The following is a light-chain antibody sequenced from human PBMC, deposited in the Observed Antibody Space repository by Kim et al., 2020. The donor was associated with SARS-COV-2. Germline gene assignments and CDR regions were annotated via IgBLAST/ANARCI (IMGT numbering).Light chain of an antibody. Sequence: SFAPGERATLSCGASQSVSKSLGWYQQKTGQAPRLLIYDASNRATGIPARFSGSGSGTDFTLTISSLEPEDFAVYYCQQRSKWPLTFGGGTKLEI. J-gene: IGKJ4*01. V-gene: IGKV3-11*01. CDR3: QQRSKWPLT. CDR1: QSVSKS. CDR2: DAS.